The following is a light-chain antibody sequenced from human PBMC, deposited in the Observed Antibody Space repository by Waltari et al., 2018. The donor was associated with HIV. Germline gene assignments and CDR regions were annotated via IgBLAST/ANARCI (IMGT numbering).Light chain of an antibody. J-gene: IGLJ2*01. CDR1: SSNIGRNT. Sequence: QSELSQPPSASGTPGQRVAISCSGSSSNIGRNTVNWYQQLTGTAPKLLIYSNNQRPSGGPDRFSGSESGTSASLAITGLQSEDEADYYCALWDDSLNGVLFGGGTKLTVL. CDR3: ALWDDSLNGVL. V-gene: IGLV1-44*01. CDR2: SNN.